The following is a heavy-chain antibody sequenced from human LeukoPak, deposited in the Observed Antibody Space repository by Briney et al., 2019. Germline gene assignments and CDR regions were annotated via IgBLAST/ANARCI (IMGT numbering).Heavy chain of an antibody. J-gene: IGHJ4*02. V-gene: IGHV4-59*01. CDR1: GASSSRSY. CDR3: ARGATSLSYFDS. CDR2: IYYSGST. D-gene: IGHD2/OR15-2a*01. Sequence: SETLSHTCTVSGASSSRSYWSWIRQPPGKGLEWIGYIYYSGSTNYNPSLKSRVTISVDTSKNQFSLKLSSVTAANTAVYYCARGATSLSYFDSRGQGTLVTVSS.